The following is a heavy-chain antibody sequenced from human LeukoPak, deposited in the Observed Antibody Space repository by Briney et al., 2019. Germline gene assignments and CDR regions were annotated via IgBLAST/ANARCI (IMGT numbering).Heavy chain of an antibody. CDR1: GFTFSSYA. CDR3: ARDKGYYDSSGYIDY. Sequence: GGSLRLSCAASGFTFSSYAMSWVRQAPGKGLEWVSAISGSGGSTYYADSVKGRFTISRDNSKNTLYLQMGSLRAEDMAVYYCARDKGYYDSSGYIDYWGQGTLVTVSS. J-gene: IGHJ4*02. V-gene: IGHV3-23*01. D-gene: IGHD3-22*01. CDR2: ISGSGGST.